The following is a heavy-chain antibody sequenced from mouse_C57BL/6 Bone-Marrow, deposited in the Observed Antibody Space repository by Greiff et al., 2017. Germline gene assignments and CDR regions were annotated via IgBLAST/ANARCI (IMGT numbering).Heavy chain of an antibody. J-gene: IGHJ1*03. D-gene: IGHD1-1*01. CDR2: SRNKANDYTT. CDR1: GFTFSDFY. V-gene: IGHV7-1*01. CDR3: ARGHYGSSYWYFDV. Sequence: EVKVVESGGGLVQSGRSLRLSCATSGFTFSDFYMEWVRQAPGKGLEWIAASRNKANDYTTEYSASVKGRFIVSRDTSQSILYLQMNALRAEDTAIYYCARGHYGSSYWYFDVWGTGTTVTVSS.